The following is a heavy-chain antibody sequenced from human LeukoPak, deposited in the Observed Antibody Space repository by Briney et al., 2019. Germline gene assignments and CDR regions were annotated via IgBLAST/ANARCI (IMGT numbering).Heavy chain of an antibody. D-gene: IGHD5/OR15-5a*01. CDR3: ARDSKSTADAFDI. CDR2: TYHSDHT. Sequence: SGTLSLTCTVSGDSITSSHWWSWIRQSPGRGLERIGNTYHSDHTNYNPSLKGRATISVDKSKNQLSLKVISVTAADTAMYYCARDSKSTADAFDIWGQGTMVTVSS. V-gene: IGHV4-4*02. J-gene: IGHJ3*02. CDR1: GDSITSSHW.